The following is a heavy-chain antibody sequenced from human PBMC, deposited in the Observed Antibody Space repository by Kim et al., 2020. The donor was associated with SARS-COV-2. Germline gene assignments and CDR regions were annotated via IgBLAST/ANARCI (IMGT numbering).Heavy chain of an antibody. Sequence: GGSLRLSCGASGFTFSLYDMHWVRQGTGKRLEWVSSIGSAGDTYYAASVRGRFTISRENAKQCLYLQMNSLTAVDTAVYYWARERYGDAALDYWGQGTLV. CDR2: IGSAGDT. CDR1: GFTFSLYD. CDR3: ARERYGDAALDY. J-gene: IGHJ4*02. D-gene: IGHD4-17*01. V-gene: IGHV3-13*04.